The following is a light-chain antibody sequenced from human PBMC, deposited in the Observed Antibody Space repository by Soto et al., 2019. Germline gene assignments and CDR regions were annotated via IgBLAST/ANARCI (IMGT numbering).Light chain of an antibody. V-gene: IGKV1-33*01. CDR2: DAS. Sequence: DIQMTQSPSSLSASVGDRVTITCQASQDIRNYLNWYQQKPGKAPNLLIYDASNLRAGVPSRFSGSGSGTEFTCTISSLQPEDISTYYCQHYNHLPPLSFGGGTNVEIK. CDR3: QHYNHLPPLS. J-gene: IGKJ4*01. CDR1: QDIRNY.